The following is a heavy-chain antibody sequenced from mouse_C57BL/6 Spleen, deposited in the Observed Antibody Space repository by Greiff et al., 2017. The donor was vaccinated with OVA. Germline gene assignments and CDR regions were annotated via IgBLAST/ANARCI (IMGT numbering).Heavy chain of an antibody. Sequence: EVKLMESGGGLVKPGGSLKLSCAASGFPFSDYGMHWVRQAPEKGLEWVAYISSGSSTIYYAGTVKGRFTISRDNAKNTLFLQMTSLRSEDTAMYYCARTYYYGSSLFDYWGQGTTLTVSS. D-gene: IGHD1-1*01. CDR2: ISSGSSTI. CDR1: GFPFSDYG. J-gene: IGHJ2*01. CDR3: ARTYYYGSSLFDY. V-gene: IGHV5-17*01.